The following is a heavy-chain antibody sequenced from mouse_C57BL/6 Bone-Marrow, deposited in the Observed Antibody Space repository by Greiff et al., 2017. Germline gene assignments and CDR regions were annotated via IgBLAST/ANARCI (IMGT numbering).Heavy chain of an antibody. Sequence: VQLQQSGAELAKPGASVKLSCKASGYTFTSYWMHWVKQRPGQGLEWIGYINPSSGYTKYNQKFKDKATLTADKSYSTAYMQLSSLTYEDSAVYYCSSPSGVGYFDVWGTGTTVTVSS. CDR1: GYTFTSYW. CDR3: SSPSGVGYFDV. J-gene: IGHJ1*03. V-gene: IGHV1-7*01. CDR2: INPSSGYT. D-gene: IGHD4-1*01.